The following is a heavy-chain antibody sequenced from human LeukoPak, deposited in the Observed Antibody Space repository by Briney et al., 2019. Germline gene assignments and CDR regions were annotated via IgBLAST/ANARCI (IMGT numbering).Heavy chain of an antibody. CDR3: ASEGRKQDTRSSPTRDY. V-gene: IGHV3-11*04. J-gene: IGHJ4*02. CDR1: GFTFSDYY. Sequence: GGSLRLSCAASGFTFSDYYMSWIRQAPGKGLEWVSYISSSGSTIYYADSVKGRFTISRDNAKNSLYLQMNSLRAEDTAVYYCASEGRKQDTRSSPTRDYWGQGTLVTVSS. CDR2: ISSSGSTI. D-gene: IGHD1-26*01.